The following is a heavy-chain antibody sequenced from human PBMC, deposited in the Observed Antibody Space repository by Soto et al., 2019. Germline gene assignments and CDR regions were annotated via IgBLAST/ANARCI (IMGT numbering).Heavy chain of an antibody. CDR2: INWNSGSI. V-gene: IGHV3-9*01. J-gene: IGHJ6*02. Sequence: PGGSLRHCCAASGFTFDDYPMHWVRQAPGKGLEWVSGINWNSGSIGYADSVKGRFTISRDNAKTSLYLQMNSLRAEDTALYYCAKDRGSGSYAANYYYYGMDVWGQGT. D-gene: IGHD3-10*01. CDR1: GFTFDDYP. CDR3: AKDRGSGSYAANYYYYGMDV.